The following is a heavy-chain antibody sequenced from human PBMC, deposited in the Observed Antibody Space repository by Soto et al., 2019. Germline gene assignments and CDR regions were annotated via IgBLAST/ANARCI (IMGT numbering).Heavy chain of an antibody. Sequence: SETLSLTCTVSGGSISSGGYYWSWVRQHPGMGLEWIGYIYYSGSTYYNPSLKSRVTISVDTSKNQFSLKLSSVTAADTAVYYCARTSYYGDLRGLDYWGQGTLVTVSS. V-gene: IGHV4-31*03. CDR2: IYYSGST. CDR3: ARTSYYGDLRGLDY. J-gene: IGHJ4*02. CDR1: GGSISSGGYY. D-gene: IGHD4-17*01.